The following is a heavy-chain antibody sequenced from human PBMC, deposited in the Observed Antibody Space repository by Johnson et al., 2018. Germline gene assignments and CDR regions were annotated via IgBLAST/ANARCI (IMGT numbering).Heavy chain of an antibody. CDR2: IWYDGSNK. V-gene: IGHV3-33*01. Sequence: QVQLVESGGGVVQPGRSLRLSCAASGFTFSSYGMHWVRQAPGKGLEWVAVIWYDGSNKYYADSVKGRFTISRDNSKNTLYLQMNSLRAEDTAVYYCARESVGATPRFRYYGMDVWGQGTTVTVSS. CDR3: ARESVGATPRFRYYGMDV. CDR1: GFTFSSYG. D-gene: IGHD1-26*01. J-gene: IGHJ6*02.